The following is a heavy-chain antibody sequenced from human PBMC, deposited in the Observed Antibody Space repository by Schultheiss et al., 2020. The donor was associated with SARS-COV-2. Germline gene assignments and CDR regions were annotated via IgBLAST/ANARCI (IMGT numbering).Heavy chain of an antibody. V-gene: IGHV3-23*01. CDR1: GFTFSHYY. D-gene: IGHD7-27*01. CDR2: ISGNGGIR. J-gene: IGHJ6*02. CDR3: AKAGSELGDYYGMDV. Sequence: GGSLRLSCAASGFTFSHYYMSGVRQAPGKGLEWVSAISGNGGIRNYADSGKGRFTVSRDNSKNTLYLEMNSLRAEDTALYYCAKAGSELGDYYGMDVWGQGTTVTVSS.